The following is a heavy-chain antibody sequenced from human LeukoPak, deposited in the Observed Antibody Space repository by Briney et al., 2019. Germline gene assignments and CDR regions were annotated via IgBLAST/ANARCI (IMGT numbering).Heavy chain of an antibody. D-gene: IGHD3-22*01. Sequence: PGGSLRLSCAASGFTFSSYAMSWVRQAPGKGLEWVSAISGSGGSTYYADSVKGRFTISRDNSKNTLYLQMNSLRAEDTAVYYCAKDNEAFFSASYYYDSSGYDYWGQGTLVTVSS. V-gene: IGHV3-23*01. CDR1: GFTFSSYA. J-gene: IGHJ4*02. CDR3: AKDNEAFFSASYYYDSSGYDY. CDR2: ISGSGGST.